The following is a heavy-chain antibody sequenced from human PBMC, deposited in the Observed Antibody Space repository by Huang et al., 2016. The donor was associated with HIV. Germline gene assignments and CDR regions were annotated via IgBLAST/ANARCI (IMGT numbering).Heavy chain of an antibody. Sequence: MVESGGGLVQPGGSLRLSCSASGFTFGHYWMTWVRQATGKGLQWLTNIRTEGVETYYAASVMGRFTTARDNARNSVYLQMDNLRVDDTAVYYCGRASAYREYGADFWGQGTLVTVSS. CDR2: IRTEGVET. D-gene: IGHD4-17*01. V-gene: IGHV3-7*04. CDR3: GRASAYREYGADF. J-gene: IGHJ4*02. CDR1: GFTFGHYW.